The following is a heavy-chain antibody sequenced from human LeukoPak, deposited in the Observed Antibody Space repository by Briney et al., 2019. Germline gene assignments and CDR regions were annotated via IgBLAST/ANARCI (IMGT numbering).Heavy chain of an antibody. CDR2: ISSSGSTI. J-gene: IGHJ4*02. Sequence: GGSLRLSCAASGFTFSSYEMNWVRQAPGKGLEWVSYISSSGSTIYYADSVKRLSTISRDNANNSLYVQMNSLRGEDTAVYYCARGDYYDSSGYYYGFDYWGEGSMVSVSS. CDR3: ARGDYYDSSGYYYGFDY. D-gene: IGHD3-22*01. CDR1: GFTFSSYE. V-gene: IGHV3-48*03.